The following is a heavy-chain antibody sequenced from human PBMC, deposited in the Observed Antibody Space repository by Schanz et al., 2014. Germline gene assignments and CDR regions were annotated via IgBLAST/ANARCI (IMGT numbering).Heavy chain of an antibody. D-gene: IGHD3-10*01. CDR2: IGNGGVTI. CDR3: ARIGGSVFDY. Sequence: QVQLVDYGGGLVKPGGSLRLSCTASGFPFSDYFMAWIRQPPGWGLEWVSYIGNGGVTIYYADSVKGRFTISRDNSKTSLYLQMNSLRAEDTAVYYCARIGGSVFDYWAQGTLVTVSS. V-gene: IGHV3-11*01. J-gene: IGHJ4*02. CDR1: GFPFSDYF.